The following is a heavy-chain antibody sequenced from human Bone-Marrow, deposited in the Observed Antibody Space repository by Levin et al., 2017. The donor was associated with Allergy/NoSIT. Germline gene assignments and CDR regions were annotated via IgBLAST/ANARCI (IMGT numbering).Heavy chain of an antibody. CDR3: AREYYDFWSGYLCGSGCYYYGMDV. J-gene: IGHJ6*02. CDR1: GFTFSSYW. D-gene: IGHD3-3*01. CDR2: INSDGSST. V-gene: IGHV3-74*01. Sequence: GGSLRLSCAASGFTFSSYWMHWVRQAPGKGLVWVSRINSDGSSTSYADSVKGRFTISRDNAKNTLYLQMNSLRAEDTAVYYCAREYYDFWSGYLCGSGCYYYGMDVWGQGTTVTVSS.